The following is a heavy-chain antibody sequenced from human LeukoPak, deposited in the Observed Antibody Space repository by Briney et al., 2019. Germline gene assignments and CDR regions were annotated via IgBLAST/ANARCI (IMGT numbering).Heavy chain of an antibody. V-gene: IGHV3-23*01. CDR1: GFTFSNAW. D-gene: IGHD3-10*01. CDR2: ISGSGGSK. J-gene: IGHJ6*02. Sequence: GGSLRLSCAASGFTFSNAWMSWVRQAPGKGLEWVSTISGSGGSKHYADSVEGRFTISRDNSKNTVYLQMNSLRAEDTAIYYCAKLTSASGAYGVDVWGQGTTVTVSS. CDR3: AKLTSASGAYGVDV.